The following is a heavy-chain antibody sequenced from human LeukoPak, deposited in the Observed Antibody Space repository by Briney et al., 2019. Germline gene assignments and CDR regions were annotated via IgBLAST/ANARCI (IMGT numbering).Heavy chain of an antibody. CDR1: GGSFSGYY. V-gene: IGHV4-34*01. CDR2: INHSGST. Sequence: SETLSLTCAVYGGSFSGYYWSWIRQPPGKGLEWIGEINHSGSTNYNPSLKSRVTISVDTSKSQFSLKLSSVTAADTAVYYCARGVLRFLEWEPYYFDYWGQGTLVTVSS. D-gene: IGHD3-3*01. J-gene: IGHJ4*02. CDR3: ARGVLRFLEWEPYYFDY.